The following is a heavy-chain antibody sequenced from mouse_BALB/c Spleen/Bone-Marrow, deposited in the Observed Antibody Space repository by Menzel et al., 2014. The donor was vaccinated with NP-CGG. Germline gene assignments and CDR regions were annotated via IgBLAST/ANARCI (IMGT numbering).Heavy chain of an antibody. Sequence: VQLQQSGAELVRPGSSVKISCKASGYAFSAYWMIWVKQRPGQGLEWIGQIYPGDGDTNYNGKFKGKATLTADKSSSTAYMQLSSLTSEDSAVYFCARSRYGSNYDYWGQGTTLTVSS. V-gene: IGHV1-80*01. D-gene: IGHD1-1*01. CDR1: GYAFSAYW. CDR3: ARSRYGSNYDY. J-gene: IGHJ2*01. CDR2: IYPGDGDT.